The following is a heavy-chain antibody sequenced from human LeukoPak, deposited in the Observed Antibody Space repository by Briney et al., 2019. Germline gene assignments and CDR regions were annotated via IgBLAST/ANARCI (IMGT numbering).Heavy chain of an antibody. V-gene: IGHV3-23*01. D-gene: IGHD4-11*01. CDR3: AKGGSSTPYSNYDY. CDR2: ISGSGCAT. CDR1: GFIFSNYA. J-gene: IGHJ4*02. Sequence: GSLRLSCAASGFIFSNYAMGWVRQAPGKGLEWVSFISGSGCATYYAESVKGRFTISRDSSKNTLYLQMNSLRAEDTAIYYCAKGGSSTPYSNYDYWGQGALVTVSS.